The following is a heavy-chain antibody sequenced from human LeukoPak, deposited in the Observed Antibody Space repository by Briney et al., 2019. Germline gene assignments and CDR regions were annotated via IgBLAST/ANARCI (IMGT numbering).Heavy chain of an antibody. Sequence: ASVKVSCKVSGYTLTELSMHWVRQAPGKGLEWMGGFDPEDGETIYAQKFQGRVTMTEDTSTDTAYMELSSLRSEDTAVYYCATAASVWENPNKAFDIWGQGTMVTVSS. CDR2: FDPEDGET. J-gene: IGHJ3*02. CDR1: GYTLTELS. CDR3: ATAASVWENPNKAFDI. D-gene: IGHD1-26*01. V-gene: IGHV1-24*01.